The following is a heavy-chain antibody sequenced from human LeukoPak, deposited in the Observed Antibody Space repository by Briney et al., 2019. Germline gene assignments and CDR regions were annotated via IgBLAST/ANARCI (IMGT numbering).Heavy chain of an antibody. V-gene: IGHV3-21*01. CDR2: ISSRSSYI. D-gene: IGHD2-2*01. J-gene: IGHJ4*02. CDR3: ARLSAYCSSTSCFVDY. CDR1: GFTFSSYS. Sequence: GGSLRLSCAASGFTFSSYSMNWVRQAPGKGLEWVSSISSRSSYIYYADSVKGRFTISRDNAKNSLYLQMNSLRAEDTAVYYCARLSAYCSSTSCFVDYWGQGTLVTVSS.